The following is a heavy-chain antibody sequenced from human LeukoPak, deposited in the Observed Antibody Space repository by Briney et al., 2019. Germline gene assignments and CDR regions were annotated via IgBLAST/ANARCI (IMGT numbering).Heavy chain of an antibody. Sequence: SGGSLRLSCEASGFSFSSHAMHWVRQAPGKGLEWVSSITSTRSDIYYADSVKGRFTISRDNAKNSLYLQMNSLRAEDTAVYYCARDEYYYDSSGSPHYGMDVWGQGTTVTVSS. CDR3: ARDEYYYDSSGSPHYGMDV. V-gene: IGHV3-21*01. CDR1: GFSFSSHA. J-gene: IGHJ6*02. CDR2: ITSTRSDI. D-gene: IGHD3-22*01.